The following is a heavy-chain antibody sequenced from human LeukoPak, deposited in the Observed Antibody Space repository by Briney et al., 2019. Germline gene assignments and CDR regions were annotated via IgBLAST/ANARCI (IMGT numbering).Heavy chain of an antibody. J-gene: IGHJ6*02. CDR1: GFTFNSYA. CDR3: AKGPGGSGTSRYTMDV. Sequence: GGSLRLSCAPSGFTFNSYAMSWVRQAPRKGLEWVSAISDVGGTTYYANSVKGRFTISRDNSKNTLYLQMNTLRAEDTAVYYCAKGPGGSGTSRYTMDVWGQGTTVTVSS. CDR2: ISDVGGTT. D-gene: IGHD2-2*01. V-gene: IGHV3-23*01.